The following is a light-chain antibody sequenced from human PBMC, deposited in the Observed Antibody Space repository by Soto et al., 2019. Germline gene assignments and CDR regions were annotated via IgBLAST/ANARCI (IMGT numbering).Light chain of an antibody. V-gene: IGKV1-39*01. CDR3: QQIHSVSSYP. J-gene: IGKJ2*01. CDR2: AAS. Sequence: DIQMTQSPSSLSASIGDRVTITCRASQNIRNYLNWYQQRPGKAPNLLVYAASNLRSGVPSRFSGSGSGTDFTLTISSLQHEDFTSYYCQQIHSVSSYPFGQGNRVDIK. CDR1: QNIRNY.